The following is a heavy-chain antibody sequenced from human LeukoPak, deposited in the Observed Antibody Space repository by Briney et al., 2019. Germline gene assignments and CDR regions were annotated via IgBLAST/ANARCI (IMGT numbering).Heavy chain of an antibody. J-gene: IGHJ3*02. V-gene: IGHV5-51*01. D-gene: IGHD3-3*01. CDR1: GYSFTSYW. CDR3: ARQIRPYYDFWSGYSDAFDI. CDR2: IYPGDSDT. Sequence: GESLKSSCRGSGYSFTSYWSGWVRQMAGKGLEWMGIIYPGDSDTRYSPSFQGKVTISAAKSISTAYLQWSSLKASDTAMYYCARQIRPYYDFWSGYSDAFDIWGQGTMVTVSS.